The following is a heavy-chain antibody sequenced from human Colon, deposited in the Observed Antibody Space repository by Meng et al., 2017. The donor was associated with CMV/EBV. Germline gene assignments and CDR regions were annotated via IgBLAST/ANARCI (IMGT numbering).Heavy chain of an antibody. V-gene: IGHV1-2*02. CDR3: ARGKNYYDSSGYRKGLDY. D-gene: IGHD3-22*01. CDR1: GYTFTDNY. J-gene: IGHJ4*02. CDR2: INPNSGGT. Sequence: QVQLVQSGAEVKKPGASVKVSCKASGYTFTDNYMHRVRQAPGQGLEWMGWINPNSGGTNYAQKFQGRVTMTRDTSISTAYMELSRLRSDDTAVYYCARGKNYYDSSGYRKGLDYWGQGTLVTVSS.